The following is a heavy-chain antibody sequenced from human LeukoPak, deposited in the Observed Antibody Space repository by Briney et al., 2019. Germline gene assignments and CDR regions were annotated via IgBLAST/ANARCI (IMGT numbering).Heavy chain of an antibody. CDR1: GGSVSSDSYY. CDR2: ITYSGST. Sequence: SETLSPTCTVSGGSVSSDSYYWIWIRQPPGKGLEWIDYITYSGSTNYNPSLKSRVTMSVDTSKNQFSLRLSSVTAADTAVYYCARHGSSYSFDCWGQGILVTVSS. CDR3: ARHGSSYSFDC. J-gene: IGHJ4*02. D-gene: IGHD6-13*01. V-gene: IGHV4-61*01.